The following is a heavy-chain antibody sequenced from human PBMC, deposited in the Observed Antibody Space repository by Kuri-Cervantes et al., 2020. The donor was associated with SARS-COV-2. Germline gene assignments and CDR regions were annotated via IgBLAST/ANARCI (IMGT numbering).Heavy chain of an antibody. CDR1: GYTLTELS. D-gene: IGHD1-26*01. V-gene: IGHV1-24*01. Sequence: ASVQVSCKVSGYTLTELSMHWVRQAPGKGLEWMGGFDPEDGETIYEQKFQGRVTMTEDTSIDTAYMELSSLRSEDTAVYYCATTKGVGAPDAFDIWGQGTMVTVSS. CDR2: FDPEDGET. CDR3: ATTKGVGAPDAFDI. J-gene: IGHJ3*02.